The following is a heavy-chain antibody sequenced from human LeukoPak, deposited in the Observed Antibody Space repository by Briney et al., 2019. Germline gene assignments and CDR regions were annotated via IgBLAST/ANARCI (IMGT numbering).Heavy chain of an antibody. D-gene: IGHD3-10*01. CDR1: GFTFSSYW. Sequence: GGSLRLSCAASGFTFSSYWMSWVRQAPGKGLEWVANIKHDGSEKYYVDSVKGRFTISRDNARDSLYLQMSSLRAEDTAVYYCARGDYYGSGSYYWGQGTLVTVSS. J-gene: IGHJ4*02. CDR2: IKHDGSEK. V-gene: IGHV3-7*01. CDR3: ARGDYYGSGSYY.